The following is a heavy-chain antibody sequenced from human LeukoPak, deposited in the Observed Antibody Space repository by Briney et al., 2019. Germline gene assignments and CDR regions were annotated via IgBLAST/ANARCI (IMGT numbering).Heavy chain of an antibody. CDR3: ATHQIAPYDSSGYWKYFQH. J-gene: IGHJ1*01. CDR1: GYTLTELS. V-gene: IGHV1-24*01. D-gene: IGHD3-22*01. CDR2: FDPEDGET. Sequence: ASVKVSCKVSGYTLTELSMHSVRQAPGKGLEWMGGFDPEDGETIYAQKFQGRVTMTEDTSTDTAYMELSSLRSEDTAVYYCATHQIAPYDSSGYWKYFQHWGQGTLVTVSS.